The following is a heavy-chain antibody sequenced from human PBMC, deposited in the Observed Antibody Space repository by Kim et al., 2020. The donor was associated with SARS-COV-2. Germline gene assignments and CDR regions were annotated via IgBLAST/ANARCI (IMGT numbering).Heavy chain of an antibody. J-gene: IGHJ6*03. D-gene: IGHD2-8*01. V-gene: IGHV4-34*01. CDR3: ARGRGYCTNGVCYRGYMDV. Sequence: SRVTISVDTSKNQFSLKLSSLTAADTAVYYCARGRGYCTNGVCYRGYMDVWGKGTTVTVSS.